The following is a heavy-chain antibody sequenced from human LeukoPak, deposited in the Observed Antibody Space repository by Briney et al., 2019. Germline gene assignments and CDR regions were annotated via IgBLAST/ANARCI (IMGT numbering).Heavy chain of an antibody. CDR1: GDSVSSSSAA. CDR2: TYYKSKWYN. CDR3: ARDYYDSSGYSHYDY. V-gene: IGHV6-1*01. J-gene: IGHJ4*02. Sequence: SQTLSLTCAISGDSVSSSSAAWNWIRQSPSRDLEWLGRTYYKSKWYNDYAVSVKSRITINPDTSMNQFSLQLNSVTPEDTAVYYCARDYYDSSGYSHYDYWGQGTLVTVSS. D-gene: IGHD3-22*01.